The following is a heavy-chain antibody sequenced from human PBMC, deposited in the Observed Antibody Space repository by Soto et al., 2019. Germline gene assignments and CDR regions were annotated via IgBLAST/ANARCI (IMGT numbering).Heavy chain of an antibody. CDR2: IGGSDTFK. CDR3: VRDGSLLGMTR. V-gene: IGHV3-21*02. D-gene: IGHD3-10*01. J-gene: IGHJ4*02. CDR1: GFTFKNYN. Sequence: EVQLVESGGGLVKPGESLRLSCVASGFTFKNYNMNWVRQAPGKGLEWVSTIGGSDTFKYYADSVKGRFTISRDNAKSSLFLQMNSLRVEDTAGYFCVRDGSLLGMTRWGQGTLVTVSS.